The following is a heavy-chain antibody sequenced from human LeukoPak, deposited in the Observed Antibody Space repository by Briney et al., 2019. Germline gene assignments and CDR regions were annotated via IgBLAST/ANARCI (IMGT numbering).Heavy chain of an antibody. CDR3: ARGRQLLSPLDY. J-gene: IGHJ4*02. D-gene: IGHD2-2*01. CDR1: GYIFTSYY. V-gene: IGHV1-46*01. CDR2: INPSGGST. Sequence: ASVTVSCKASGYIFTSYYMHWVRQAPGQGLEWMGIINPSGGSTTYAQKFQGRVTMTRDTSTSTVYMELSSLRSEDTAVYYCARGRQLLSPLDYWGQGTLATVSS.